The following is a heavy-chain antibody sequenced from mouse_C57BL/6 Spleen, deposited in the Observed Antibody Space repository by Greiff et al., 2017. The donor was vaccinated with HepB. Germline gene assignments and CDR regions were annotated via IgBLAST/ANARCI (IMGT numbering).Heavy chain of an antibody. D-gene: IGHD1-1*01. J-gene: IGHJ2*01. V-gene: IGHV1-22*01. CDR1: GYTFTDYN. Sequence: EVQLQESGPELVKPGASVKMSCKASGYTFTDYNMHWVKQSPGKSLEWIGYINPNNGGTSYNQKFKGKATLTVNKSSSAAYMELRSLTSEDSAVYYCAITTVASFDYWGQGTTLTVSS. CDR3: AITTVASFDY. CDR2: INPNNGGT.